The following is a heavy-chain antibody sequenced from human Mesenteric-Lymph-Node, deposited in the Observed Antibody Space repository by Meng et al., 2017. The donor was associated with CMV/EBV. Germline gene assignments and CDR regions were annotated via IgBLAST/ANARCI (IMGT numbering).Heavy chain of an antibody. Sequence: APGLFQPPRPLSLSCIVSGDSISNSTYYWTWIRQPPGKGLEWIGSVHHSGTTYYNPSLKGRLTISVDTSANLFSLRLTTVTAADTATYYCARRGNYDSDYSEYWGQGTLVTVSS. CDR2: VHHSGTT. V-gene: IGHV4-39*01. CDR1: GDSISNSTYY. CDR3: ARRGNYDSDYSEY. D-gene: IGHD3-22*01. J-gene: IGHJ4*02.